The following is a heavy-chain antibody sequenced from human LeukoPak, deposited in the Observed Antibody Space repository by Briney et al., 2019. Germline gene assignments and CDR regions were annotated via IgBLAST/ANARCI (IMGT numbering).Heavy chain of an antibody. D-gene: IGHD3-9*01. CDR1: GFTFSNYA. CDR2: ITGSGGIT. V-gene: IGHV3-23*01. CDR3: AKWGDYDVLTGYYDPDY. Sequence: GGSLRLSCVASGFTFSNYAMSWVRQAPGKGLEWVSAITGSGGITYYADSVKGRLTISRDNSKNTLYLQMNSLRAEDTAVYYCAKWGDYDVLTGYYDPDYWGQGTLVTVSS. J-gene: IGHJ4*02.